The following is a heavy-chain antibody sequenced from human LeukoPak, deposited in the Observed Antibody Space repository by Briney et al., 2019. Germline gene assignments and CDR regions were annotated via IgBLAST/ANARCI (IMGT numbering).Heavy chain of an antibody. J-gene: IGHJ4*02. CDR1: GGTFSSYA. V-gene: IGHV1-69*04. CDR3: ARDIVAGEQLGPFDY. CDR2: IIPILGIA. D-gene: IGHD5-12*01. Sequence: SVKVSCTASGGTFSSYAISWVRQAPGQGLEWMGRIIPILGIANYAQKFQGRVTITADKSTSTAYMELSSLRSEDTAVYYCARDIVAGEQLGPFDYWGQGTLVTVSS.